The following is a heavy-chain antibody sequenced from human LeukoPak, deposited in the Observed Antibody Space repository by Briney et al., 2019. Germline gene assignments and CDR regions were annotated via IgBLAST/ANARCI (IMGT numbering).Heavy chain of an antibody. CDR3: ARGPQKYYYDSSAQSPFDY. D-gene: IGHD3-22*01. V-gene: IGHV4-59*01. Sequence: SETLSLTCTVSAGSITSYYWSWIRQPPGKGLEWIGYIYYSGSTNYNPSLKSRVTISVDTSKNQFSLKLSSVTAADTAVYYCARGPQKYYYDSSAQSPFDYWGQGTLVTVSS. J-gene: IGHJ4*02. CDR1: AGSITSYY. CDR2: IYYSGST.